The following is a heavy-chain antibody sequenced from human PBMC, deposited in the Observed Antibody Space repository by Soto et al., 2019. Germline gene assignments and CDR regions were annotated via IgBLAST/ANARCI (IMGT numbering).Heavy chain of an antibody. CDR3: AGRTSLASVEIFSGGLSGYNWVDP. Sequence: SETLSLTGTVVCGSISNPICYWALIRQPPGKGLEGIGSIFYSGSTYYNPSLKSRVTMSVDTSQNQFSLRLSSVTAADTAVYYCAGRTSLASVEIFSGGLSGYNWVDPWGRGTLVTVSS. D-gene: IGHD3-3*01. CDR2: IFYSGST. V-gene: IGHV4-39*01. J-gene: IGHJ5*01. CDR1: CGSISNPICY.